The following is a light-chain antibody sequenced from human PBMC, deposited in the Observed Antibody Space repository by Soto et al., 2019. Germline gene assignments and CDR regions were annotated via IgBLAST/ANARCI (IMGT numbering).Light chain of an antibody. CDR1: QSVSRNY. CDR3: QQYGTSPWT. CDR2: GTS. V-gene: IGKV3-20*01. Sequence: EIVLTQSPGTLSLSPGERATLSCRASQSVSRNYFAWYQQKPGQGPRLLIYGTSSRATGIPDRFSGSGSGTDFTLSISGLEPEDFAVYHCQQYGTSPWTFGQGTKVEIK. J-gene: IGKJ1*01.